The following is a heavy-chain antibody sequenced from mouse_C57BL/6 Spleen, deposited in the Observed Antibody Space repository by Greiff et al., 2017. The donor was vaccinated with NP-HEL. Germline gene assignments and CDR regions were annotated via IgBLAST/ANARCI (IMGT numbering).Heavy chain of an antibody. Sequence: EVQGVESVAELVRPGASVKLSCTASGFNIKNTYMHWVKQRPEQGLEWIGRIDPANGNTKYAPKFQGKATITADTSSNTAYLQLSSLTSEDTAIYYCALHYYGSSEVYAMDYWGQGTSVTVSS. V-gene: IGHV14-3*01. CDR1: GFNIKNTY. CDR3: ALHYYGSSEVYAMDY. J-gene: IGHJ4*01. CDR2: IDPANGNT. D-gene: IGHD1-1*01.